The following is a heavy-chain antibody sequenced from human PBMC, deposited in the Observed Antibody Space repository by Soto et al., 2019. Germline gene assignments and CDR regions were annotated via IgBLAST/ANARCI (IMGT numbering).Heavy chain of an antibody. V-gene: IGHV1-69*18. J-gene: IGHJ3*02. Sequence: QVQLEQSGAEVKRPGSSVKVSCKTSGGNFNTYPISWVRPAPGNRLEWMGKIIPIFGTPDYAQKFQGRVTINADEATTTVYMELRSLTSDNSAVYYCARDSRLWGSTGWKRENLLEIWGQGTMVTVSS. D-gene: IGHD3-16*01. CDR2: IIPIFGTP. CDR1: GGNFNTYP. CDR3: ARDSRLWGSTGWKRENLLEI.